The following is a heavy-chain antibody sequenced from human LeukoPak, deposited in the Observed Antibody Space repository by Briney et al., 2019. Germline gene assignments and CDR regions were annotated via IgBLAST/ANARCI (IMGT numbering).Heavy chain of an antibody. D-gene: IGHD6-19*01. V-gene: IGHV5-51*01. CDR2: IYPGDSDT. J-gene: IGHJ6*03. CDR3: ARSSSGWSYYYYMDV. Sequence: GESLKISCKGSGYSFTSYWIGWVRQMPGKGLEWMGIIYPGDSDTRYSPSFQGQVTISADKSISTAYLQWSSLKASDTAMYYCARSSSGWSYYYYMDVWGKGTTVTASS. CDR1: GYSFTSYW.